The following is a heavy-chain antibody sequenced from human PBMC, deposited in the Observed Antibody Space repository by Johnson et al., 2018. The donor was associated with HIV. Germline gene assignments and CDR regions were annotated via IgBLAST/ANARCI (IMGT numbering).Heavy chain of an antibody. D-gene: IGHD1-14*01. CDR2: ISSDGNT. V-gene: IGHV3-53*01. CDR3: ATRDPTYRPGAFDL. Sequence: EVQLVESGGGLIQPGGSLRLSCAVSGFTVSSNYMTWVRRAPGKGLEWVSVISSDGNTYYADSVKGRFIISRDNAKKSLYLQMNSLRAEDTAVYYCATRDPTYRPGAFDLWGQGTMVTVSS. CDR1: GFTVSSNY. J-gene: IGHJ3*01.